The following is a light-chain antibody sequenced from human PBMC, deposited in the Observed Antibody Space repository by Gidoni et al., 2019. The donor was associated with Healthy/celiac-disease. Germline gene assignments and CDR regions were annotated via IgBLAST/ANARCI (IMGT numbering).Light chain of an antibody. Sequence: DIQMTPSPSSLSASVGDRVTITCRASQSISSYLNWYQQKPGKAPKLLIYAASSLQSGVPSRFSGSGSGTDFTLTSSSLQHEDFATYYCQQSYSTPFTLGPGTKVDIK. J-gene: IGKJ3*01. V-gene: IGKV1-39*01. CDR2: AAS. CDR3: QQSYSTPFT. CDR1: QSISSY.